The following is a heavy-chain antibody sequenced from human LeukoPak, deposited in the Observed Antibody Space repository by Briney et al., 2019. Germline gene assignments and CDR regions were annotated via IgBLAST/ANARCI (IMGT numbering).Heavy chain of an antibody. J-gene: IGHJ4*02. D-gene: IGHD3-10*01. CDR2: IKEDGREK. V-gene: IGHV3-7*01. Sequence: GGSLRLSCAASGFTVSSSYMTWVRQAPGKGLECVANIKEDGREKYYVDSVKGRFTISRDNAKNSLYLQMSSLRAEDAAVYYCARGGRPDYWGQGTLVTVSS. CDR3: ARGGRPDY. CDR1: GFTVSSSY.